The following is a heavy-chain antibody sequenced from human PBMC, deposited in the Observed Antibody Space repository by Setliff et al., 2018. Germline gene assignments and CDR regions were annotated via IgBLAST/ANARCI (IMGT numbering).Heavy chain of an antibody. J-gene: IGHJ6*03. CDR1: GGTFSTFG. Sequence: SVKVSCKTSGGTFSTFGIHWVRQAPGQGLAWMGGTIPMFGTTEYAQKFQGRLTIITDESTNTAFMQLSSLRSDDTAVYYCVREGVDRRSSTDYRYYMDVWGKGTTVTVSS. CDR2: TIPMFGTT. CDR3: VREGVDRRSSTDYRYYMDV. D-gene: IGHD6-6*01. V-gene: IGHV1-69*05.